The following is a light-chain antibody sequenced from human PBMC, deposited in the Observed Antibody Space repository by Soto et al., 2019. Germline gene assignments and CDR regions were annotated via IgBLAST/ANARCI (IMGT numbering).Light chain of an antibody. V-gene: IGKV1-33*01. CDR1: QNINNY. Sequence: DIQMTQSPSSLSASVADRVTITCQASQNINNYLNWYQQKPGRAPKLLIYDASNLEAGVPSRFRGSGSGTDFTFTTSRLQPEDIATYYCQQYEYLPTLGQGTRLEIK. J-gene: IGKJ5*01. CDR2: DAS. CDR3: QQYEYLPT.